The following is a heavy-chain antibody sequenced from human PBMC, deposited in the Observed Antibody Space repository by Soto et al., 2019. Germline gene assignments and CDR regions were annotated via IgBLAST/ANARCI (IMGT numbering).Heavy chain of an antibody. D-gene: IGHD6-13*01. Sequence: SETLSLTCTVSGGSISSGDYYWSWIRQPPGKGLEWIGYIYYSGSTYYNPSLKSRVTISVDTSKNQFSLKLNSVTAADTAVYYCARHGYSSNWYHAYYFDYWGQGILVTVSS. CDR2: IYYSGST. CDR3: ARHGYSSNWYHAYYFDY. J-gene: IGHJ4*02. CDR1: GGSISSGDYY. V-gene: IGHV4-30-4*01.